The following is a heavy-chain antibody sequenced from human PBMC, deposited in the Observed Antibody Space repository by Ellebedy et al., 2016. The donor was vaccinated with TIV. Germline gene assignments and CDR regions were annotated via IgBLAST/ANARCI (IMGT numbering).Heavy chain of an antibody. CDR1: GFTFSNSG. J-gene: IGHJ4*02. Sequence: GESLKISXAASGFTFSNSGMHWVRQAPGKGLEWLAVISYDGNYKYYGDSVKGRFTISRDNSKNTLYLQMVSLRPDDTAVYFCVKDRGRASYYRYYFDYWGQGTLVTVAS. CDR3: VKDRGRASYYRYYFDY. V-gene: IGHV3-30*18. CDR2: ISYDGNYK. D-gene: IGHD3-10*01.